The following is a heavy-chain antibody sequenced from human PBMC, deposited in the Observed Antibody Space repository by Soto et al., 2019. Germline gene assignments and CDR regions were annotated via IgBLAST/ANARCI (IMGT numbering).Heavy chain of an antibody. D-gene: IGHD3-3*01. J-gene: IGHJ4*02. CDR2: ISYDGSER. CDR3: ARARNTIFGVVIYNYFDY. V-gene: IGHV3-30*03. Sequence: GGSLRLSCAASGFIFSTSGMHWVRQAPGKGLEWVAVISYDGSERYYVESVKGRFTISRDNSKNRLYLQMNSLRDEDTAVYYCARARNTIFGVVIYNYFDYWGQGTLVTVSS. CDR1: GFIFSTSG.